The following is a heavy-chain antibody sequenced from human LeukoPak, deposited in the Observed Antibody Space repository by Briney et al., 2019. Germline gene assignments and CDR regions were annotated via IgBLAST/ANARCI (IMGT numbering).Heavy chain of an antibody. D-gene: IGHD4-17*01. CDR1: GFTFSSYG. J-gene: IGHJ4*02. CDR2: IWYDGSNK. CDR3: ARGSTTVTTLDY. V-gene: IGHV3-33*01. Sequence: GGSLRLSCAASGFTFSSYGMQWVRQAPGKGLEGVAVIWYDGSNKYYADSVKGRFTISRDNSKNTLYLQMNSLRAEDTAVYYCARGSTTVTTLDYWGQGTLVTVSS.